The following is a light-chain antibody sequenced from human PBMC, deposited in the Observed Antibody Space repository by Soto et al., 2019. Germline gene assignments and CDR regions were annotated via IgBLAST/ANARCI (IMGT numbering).Light chain of an antibody. CDR2: EVS. V-gene: IGLV2-23*02. CDR1: SSDVGGSNF. J-gene: IGLJ3*02. Sequence: QSALTQPASVSGSPGQSITISCTGTSSDVGGSNFVSWYQQHPGKAPKLMIYEVSKRPSGVSNRFSGSKSGNTASLTISGLQAEDEADYYCCSYAGSPHWVVGGGTKVTVL. CDR3: CSYAGSPHWV.